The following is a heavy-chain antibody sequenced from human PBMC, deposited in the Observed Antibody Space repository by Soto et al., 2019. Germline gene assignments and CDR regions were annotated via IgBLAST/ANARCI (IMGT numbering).Heavy chain of an antibody. CDR1: GGSISSYY. D-gene: IGHD5-12*01. CDR3: ARTASVATIYQDYYYYMDV. V-gene: IGHV4-59*08. CDR2: IYYSGST. Sequence: SETLSLTCTVSGGSISSYYWSWIRQPPGKGLEWIGYIYYSGSTNYNPSLKSRVTISVDTSKNQFSLKLSSVTAADTAVYYCARTASVATIYQDYYYYMDVRGKGTTVTVSS. J-gene: IGHJ6*03.